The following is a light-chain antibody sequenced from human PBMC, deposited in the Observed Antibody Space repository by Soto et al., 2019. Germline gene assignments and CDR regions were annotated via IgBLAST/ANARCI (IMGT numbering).Light chain of an antibody. Sequence: IQMNKSPSSLSASVGDRVSITCRASQGIRSDLGWFQQKPGKAPKLLIYDASSLESGVPSRFSGSGSGTEFTLTISSLQSEDFAVYYCQQYDKWPQFTFGQVTMVDVK. V-gene: IGKV1D-13*01. CDR3: QQYDKWPQFT. J-gene: IGKJ2*01. CDR1: QGIRSD. CDR2: DAS.